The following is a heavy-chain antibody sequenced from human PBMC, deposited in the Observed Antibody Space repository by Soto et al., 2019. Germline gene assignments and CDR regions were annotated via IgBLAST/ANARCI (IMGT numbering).Heavy chain of an antibody. D-gene: IGHD2-15*01. Sequence: QVQLVLSGAEVKKPGASVKVSCKASGYTFTSYGISWVRQAPGQGLEWMGWISAYNGNTNYAQKLQGRVTMTTDTSTSTAYMELRSLRSDDTAVYYCARDQTLGYCSGGSCYRTPRYMDVWGKGTTVTVSS. J-gene: IGHJ6*03. CDR2: ISAYNGNT. CDR1: GYTFTSYG. CDR3: ARDQTLGYCSGGSCYRTPRYMDV. V-gene: IGHV1-18*01.